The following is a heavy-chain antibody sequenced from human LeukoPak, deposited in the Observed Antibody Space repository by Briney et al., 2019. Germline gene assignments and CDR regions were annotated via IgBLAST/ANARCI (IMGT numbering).Heavy chain of an antibody. J-gene: IGHJ6*02. CDR3: AIRGGCQSSPPPYFYYVMDV. D-gene: IGHD6-6*01. CDR1: GFTFSDYY. V-gene: IGHV3-11*01. CDR2: ICNSGSTI. Sequence: GGSLRLSCAASGFTFSDYYMSWIRQAPGKGLEWVSYICNSGSTIYYGDSVRGRFTISRDNAKNSLYLQMNSPIAEDTTVYYCAIRGGCQSSPPPYFYYVMDVWGQGTTVTVSS.